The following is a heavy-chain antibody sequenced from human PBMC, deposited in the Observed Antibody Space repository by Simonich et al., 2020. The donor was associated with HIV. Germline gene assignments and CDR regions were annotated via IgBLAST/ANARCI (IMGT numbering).Heavy chain of an antibody. CDR2: INHRGRT. CDR1: GGSFSGYY. Sequence: QVQLQQWGAGLLKPSETLSLTCAVYGGSFSGYYWSWIRQPPGKGLEWTGEINHRGRTNYNPSLKSRVTISVDTSKNQFSLKLSSVTAADTAVYYCARRHPTTVTTPYFDYWGQGTLVTVSS. D-gene: IGHD4-17*01. V-gene: IGHV4-34*01. CDR3: ARRHPTTVTTPYFDY. J-gene: IGHJ4*02.